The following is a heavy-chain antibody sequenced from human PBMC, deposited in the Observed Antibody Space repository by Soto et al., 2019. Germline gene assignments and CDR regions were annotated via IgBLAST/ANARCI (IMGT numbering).Heavy chain of an antibody. Sequence: PSETLSLTCAVYGESFCGYYWSWIRQPPGKGLEWIGEINHSGITNYNPSLKSQVTISVDTSKNQFSLKLSSVTAADTAVYYCARGGSSGWPSYYYYGMDVWGQGTTVTVSS. J-gene: IGHJ6*02. D-gene: IGHD6-19*01. CDR3: ARGGSSGWPSYYYYGMDV. V-gene: IGHV4-34*01. CDR2: INHSGIT. CDR1: GESFCGYY.